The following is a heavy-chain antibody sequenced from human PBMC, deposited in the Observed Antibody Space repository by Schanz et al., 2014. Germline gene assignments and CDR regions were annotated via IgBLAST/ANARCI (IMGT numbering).Heavy chain of an antibody. CDR2: MNPNSGTT. CDR3: ARLRAGPFYFDY. V-gene: IGHV1-8*02. CDR1: GNTLSAYY. D-gene: IGHD6-19*01. Sequence: QVQLVQSGADVKKPGASVKVSCKASGNTLSAYYIHWIRQAPGQGLEWMGWMNPNSGTTGYAQKFQGRVTMTRNTSTSTAYMELRGLRSDDTAVYYCARLRAGPFYFDYWGQGTLVAVSS. J-gene: IGHJ4*02.